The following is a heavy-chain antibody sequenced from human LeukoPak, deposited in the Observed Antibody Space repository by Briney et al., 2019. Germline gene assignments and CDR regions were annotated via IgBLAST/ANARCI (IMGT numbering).Heavy chain of an antibody. J-gene: IGHJ3*01. CDR2: INHSGST. CDR3: AREDGSGTEV. V-gene: IGHV4-34*01. D-gene: IGHD3-10*01. CDR1: GGSFSGYY. Sequence: PSETLSLPCAVYGGSFSGYYWSWIRQPPGKGLEWIGEINHSGSTNYNPSLKSRVTISVDTSKNQFSLKLSSVTAADTAVYYCAREDGSGTEVWGQGTMVTASS.